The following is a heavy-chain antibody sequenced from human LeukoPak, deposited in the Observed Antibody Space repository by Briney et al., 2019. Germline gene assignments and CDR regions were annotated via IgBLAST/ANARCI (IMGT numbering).Heavy chain of an antibody. D-gene: IGHD3-22*01. V-gene: IGHV4-34*01. CDR3: TRDGFFYDSRSYSPVRQFDY. J-gene: IGHJ4*02. CDR2: INHSGST. CDR1: GGSFSGYY. Sequence: PSETLSLTCAVYGGSFSGYYWSWIRQPPGKGLEWIGEINHSGSTNYNPSLKSRVTISVDTSKNQFSLKLSSVTAADTAVYYCTRDGFFYDSRSYSPVRQFDYWGQGTLVTVSS.